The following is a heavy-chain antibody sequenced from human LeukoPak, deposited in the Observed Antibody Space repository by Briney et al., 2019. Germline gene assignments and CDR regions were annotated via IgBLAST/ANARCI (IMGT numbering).Heavy chain of an antibody. CDR3: ARDSPYSYQLPRGWLDY. CDR2: IIPIFGTA. J-gene: IGHJ4*02. CDR1: GGTFSSYA. Sequence: ASVKVSCKASGGTFSSYAISWGRQAPGQGLEWMGGIIPIFGTANYAQKFQGRVTITADRSPSTAYMELSSLRSTDTAVYYCARDSPYSYQLPRGWLDYWGQGTLVTVSS. V-gene: IGHV1-69*06. D-gene: IGHD2-2*01.